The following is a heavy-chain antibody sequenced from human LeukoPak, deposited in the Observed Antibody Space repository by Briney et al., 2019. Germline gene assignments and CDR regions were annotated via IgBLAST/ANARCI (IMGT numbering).Heavy chain of an antibody. J-gene: IGHJ4*02. Sequence: PSETLSLTCTVSGGSISSYYWSWIRQPPGKGLEWIGYIYYSGSTNYNPSLKSRVTISVDTSKNQFSLKLSSVTAADTAVYYCARVRSSSSRGGTFDYWGQGTLVTVSS. V-gene: IGHV4-59*01. D-gene: IGHD6-13*01. CDR1: GGSISSYY. CDR2: IYYSGST. CDR3: ARVRSSSSRGGTFDY.